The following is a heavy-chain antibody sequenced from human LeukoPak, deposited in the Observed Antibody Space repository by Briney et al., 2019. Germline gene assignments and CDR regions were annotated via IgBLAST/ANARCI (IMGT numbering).Heavy chain of an antibody. V-gene: IGHV4-4*02. CDR2: LYHGGST. J-gene: IGHJ4*02. Sequence: SGTLSLTCAVSGGSISISNWWSWVRQPPGKGLEWIGELYHGGSTHYTPSPKSRVTTSVDTSPNQLSLNLSSVTAADTAVYYCARASSWRPPFDSWGQGNLVTVSS. D-gene: IGHD6-13*01. CDR1: GGSISISNW. CDR3: ARASSWRPPFDS.